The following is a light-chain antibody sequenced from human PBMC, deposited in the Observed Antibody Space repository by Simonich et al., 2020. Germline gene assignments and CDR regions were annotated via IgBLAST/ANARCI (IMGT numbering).Light chain of an antibody. V-gene: IGKV3-15*01. J-gene: IGKJ2*01. Sequence: EIVMTQSPATLSVSPGERATLSCRASQSVSSNLAWYQQKPGPAPSLLIYGASTRATGIPARFSGSGSGTEFTLTISSMQSEDFAVYYCQQYNNWPPQEPYTFGQGTKLEIK. CDR2: GAS. CDR3: QQYNNWPPQEPYT. CDR1: QSVSSN.